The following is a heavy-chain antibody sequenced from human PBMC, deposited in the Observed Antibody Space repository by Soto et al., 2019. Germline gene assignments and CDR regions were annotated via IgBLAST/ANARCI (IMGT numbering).Heavy chain of an antibody. Sequence: ASVKVSCKASGYTFTGHYIHWVRQAPGQGPEWMGEIGPASGDTRYAQKFQGRVTMTRDTSITTVYMELNNLSPDDTAVYYCGRGRSGQLVVFYWGQGTPVTVS. CDR3: GRGRSGQLVVFY. V-gene: IGHV1-2*02. D-gene: IGHD3-10*01. CDR2: IGPASGDT. J-gene: IGHJ4*02. CDR1: GYTFTGHY.